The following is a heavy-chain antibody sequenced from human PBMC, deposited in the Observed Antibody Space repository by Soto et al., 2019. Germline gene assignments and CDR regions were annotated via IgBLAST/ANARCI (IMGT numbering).Heavy chain of an antibody. D-gene: IGHD2-21*02. CDR2: IWYDGSNK. V-gene: IGHV3-33*01. CDR1: GFTFSSYA. Sequence: QVQLVESGGGVVQPGRSLRLSCAASGFTFSSYAMHWVRQAPGKGLEWVAVIWYDGSNKYYADSVKGRFTISRDNSKNTLYLQMNSLRAEDTAVYYCARDLFLPDVVVTATGDFDYWGQGTLVTVSS. CDR3: ARDLFLPDVVVTATGDFDY. J-gene: IGHJ4*02.